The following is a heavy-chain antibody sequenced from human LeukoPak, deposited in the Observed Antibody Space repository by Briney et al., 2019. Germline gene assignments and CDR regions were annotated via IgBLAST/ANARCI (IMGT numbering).Heavy chain of an antibody. J-gene: IGHJ6*02. CDR1: GYTLTELS. CDR3: ATGPIASYSSSWYGMDV. CDR2: FDPEGGET. D-gene: IGHD6-13*01. V-gene: IGHV1-24*01. Sequence: ASVKVSCKVSGYTLTELSMHWVRQAPGKGLEWMGGFDPEGGETIYAQKFQGRVTTTEDTSTDTAYMELSSLRSEDTAVYYCATGPIASYSSSWYGMDVWGQGTTVTVSS.